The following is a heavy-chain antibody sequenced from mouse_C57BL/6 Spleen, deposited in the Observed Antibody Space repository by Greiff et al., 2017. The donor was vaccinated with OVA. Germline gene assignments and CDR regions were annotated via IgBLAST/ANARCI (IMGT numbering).Heavy chain of an antibody. J-gene: IGHJ2*01. D-gene: IGHD1-1*01. CDR3: ARNRAHYYGSSYDD. Sequence: QVQLQQPGTELVKPGASVKLSCKASGYTFTSYWMHWVKQRPGQGLEWIGNINPSNGGTNYNEKFKSKATLTVDKSSSTAYMQLSRLTAEDSAVYYCARNRAHYYGSSYDDWGKGTTVTVSS. CDR1: GYTFTSYW. CDR2: INPSNGGT. V-gene: IGHV1-53*01.